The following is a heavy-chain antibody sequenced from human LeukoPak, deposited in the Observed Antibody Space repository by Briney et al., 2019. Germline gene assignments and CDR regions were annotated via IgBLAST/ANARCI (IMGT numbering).Heavy chain of an antibody. CDR2: IYYSGST. J-gene: IGHJ2*01. Sequence: SETLSLTCTVSGGSVSSGDYFWSWIRQPPGKGLEWIGYIYYSGSTYYDPSLKSRITISVDTSKNQFSLKLSSVTAADTAVYYCARDYYGSGSLRYFDLWGRGTLVTVSS. D-gene: IGHD3-10*01. CDR1: GGSVSSGDYF. CDR3: ARDYYGSGSLRYFDL. V-gene: IGHV4-30-4*01.